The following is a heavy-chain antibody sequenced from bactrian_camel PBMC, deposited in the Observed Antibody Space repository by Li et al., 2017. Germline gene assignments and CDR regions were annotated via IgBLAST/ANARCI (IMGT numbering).Heavy chain of an antibody. CDR1: GFTVSTGY. CDR2: IATGSGNT. CDR3: AARDWGRCVAARLLLEVEYRL. V-gene: IGHV3S40*01. D-gene: IGHD7*01. J-gene: IGHJ4*01. Sequence: DVQLVESGGGAVQTGGSLTLSCLASGFTVSTGYMAWFRQAPGQEREGVARIATGSGNTYYADSVKGRFTIPKDNAKNILNLQMNSLKPEDTAMYYCAARDWGRCVAARLLLEVEYRLWGQGTQVTVS.